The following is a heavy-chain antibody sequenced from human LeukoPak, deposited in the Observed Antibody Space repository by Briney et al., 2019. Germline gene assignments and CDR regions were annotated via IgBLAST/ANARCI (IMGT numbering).Heavy chain of an antibody. D-gene: IGHD2-15*01. CDR3: ARDCSGGSCYGAFDI. Sequence: SETLSLTCAVYGGSFSGYYWSWIRQPPGKGLEWIGEINHSGSTNYNPSLKSRVTISVDRSKNQVSLKLSSVTAADTAVYYCARDCSGGSCYGAFDIWGQGTMVTVSS. CDR2: INHSGST. V-gene: IGHV4-34*01. CDR1: GGSFSGYY. J-gene: IGHJ3*02.